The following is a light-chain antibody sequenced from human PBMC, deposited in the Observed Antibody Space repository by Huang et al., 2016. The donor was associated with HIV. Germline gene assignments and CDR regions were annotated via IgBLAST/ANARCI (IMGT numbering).Light chain of an antibody. J-gene: IGKJ1*01. CDR2: KIS. CDR1: QNISSW. CDR3: QYGET. Sequence: DIQLTQSPSTLSASVGDRLTTTCRASQNISSWLAWYQQKPGKAPKLLIYKISSLESGVPSRFSGSGSGTKFTLTINSRQPDDIGTYYCQYGETFGQGSKVEVK. V-gene: IGKV1-5*03.